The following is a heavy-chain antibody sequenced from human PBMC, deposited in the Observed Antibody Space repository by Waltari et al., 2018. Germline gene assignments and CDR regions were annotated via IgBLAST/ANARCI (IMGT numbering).Heavy chain of an antibody. CDR2: IYSGGRT. J-gene: IGHJ4*02. V-gene: IGHV3-53*01. CDR1: GFTVSSNY. D-gene: IGHD3-22*01. Sequence: EVQLVESGGGLIQPGGSLRLSCAASGFTVSSNYMSWVRQAPGKGLEWVSVIYSGGRTYYADSVKGRFTISRDKSKNTLYLQMNSLRAEDTAVYYCARESAGYYDSSGYYYVSYWGQGTLVTVSS. CDR3: ARESAGYYDSSGYYYVSY.